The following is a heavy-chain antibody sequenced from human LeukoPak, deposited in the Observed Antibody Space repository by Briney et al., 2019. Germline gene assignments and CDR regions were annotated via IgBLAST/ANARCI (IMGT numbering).Heavy chain of an antibody. Sequence: GASVNVSCTASGYTFTGFFIHWVRQAPGQGLEWMGRINPKSGGTNSVQKFQDRVTMTSDTSITTAYMELSRLRSDDTAVYYCARQSGNYVDWGQGTLVTVSS. CDR3: ARQSGNYVD. CDR1: GYTFTGFF. CDR2: INPKSGGT. V-gene: IGHV1-2*06. D-gene: IGHD3-10*02. J-gene: IGHJ4*02.